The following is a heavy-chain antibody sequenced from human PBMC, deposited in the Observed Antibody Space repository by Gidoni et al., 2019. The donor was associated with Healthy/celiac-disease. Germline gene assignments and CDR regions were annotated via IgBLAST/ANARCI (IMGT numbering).Heavy chain of an antibody. V-gene: IGHV3-23*01. J-gene: IGHJ4*02. CDR3: AKGSGFWSGYYRY. Sequence: EVQLLESGGGLVQPGGSLSRYCAASVFTFSSYAMSWVRQAPGKGLDWGSAISGSGGSTYYADSVKSRFTISRDNSKNALYLQMNSLRAEDTAVYYCAKGSGFWSGYYRYWGQGTLVTVSS. D-gene: IGHD3-3*01. CDR1: VFTFSSYA. CDR2: ISGSGGST.